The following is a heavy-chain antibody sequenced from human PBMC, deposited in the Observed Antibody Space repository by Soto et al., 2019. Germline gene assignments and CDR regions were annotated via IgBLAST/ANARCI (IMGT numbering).Heavy chain of an antibody. J-gene: IGHJ4*02. CDR1: GYTFTTCG. CDR2: ISTYKGNT. Sequence: QVQLMQSGAEVKKPGASVKVSCKASGYTFTTCGISWVRQAPGQGLEWMGWISTYKGNTNHAQKFQGRVTMTTDTSTSTAYMELRSLRSDDTAVYYCVRDLDGSGSYYTDYWGQGTLVTVSS. V-gene: IGHV1-18*01. D-gene: IGHD3-10*01. CDR3: VRDLDGSGSYYTDY.